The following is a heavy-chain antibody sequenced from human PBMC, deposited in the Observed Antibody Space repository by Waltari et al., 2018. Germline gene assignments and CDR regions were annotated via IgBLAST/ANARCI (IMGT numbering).Heavy chain of an antibody. Sequence: QVQLVQSGAEVLKPGASVKVSCQASGYTFINYEINWVRQAAGQGLEWMGWVNPNSGSTAYAQKCQGRITMTWDTSLSPAYMELSNLRSDDTAVLYCARGRDVFANFDYNWFDPWGQGTLVTVSS. CDR1: GYTFINYE. CDR3: ARGRDVFANFDYNWFDP. CDR2: VNPNSGST. V-gene: IGHV1-8*02. D-gene: IGHD2-21*01. J-gene: IGHJ5*02.